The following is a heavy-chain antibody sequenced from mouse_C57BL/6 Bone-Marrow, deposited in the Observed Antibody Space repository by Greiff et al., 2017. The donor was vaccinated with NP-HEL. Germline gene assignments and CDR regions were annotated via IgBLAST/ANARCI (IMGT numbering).Heavy chain of an antibody. CDR1: GYTFTSYW. CDR2: IVPSDSYT. Sequence: QVQLQQPGAELVKPGASVKLSCKASGYTFTSYWMQWVKQRPGQGLEWIGEIVPSDSYTNYNQKFKGKATLTVDTSSSTAYMQLSSLTYEDSTVYYCERPLNYYGRGYIEVWGTGTTVTVSS. CDR3: ERPLNYYGRGYIEV. J-gene: IGHJ1*03. V-gene: IGHV1-50*01. D-gene: IGHD1-1*01.